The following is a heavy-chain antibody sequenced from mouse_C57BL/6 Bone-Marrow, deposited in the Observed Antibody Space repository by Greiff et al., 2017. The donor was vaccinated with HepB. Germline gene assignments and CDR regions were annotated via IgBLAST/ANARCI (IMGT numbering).Heavy chain of an antibody. V-gene: IGHV6-6*01. Sequence: EVQRVESGGGLVQPRGSMKLSCAASGFTFSDAWMDWVRQSPEKGLEWVAEIRNKANNHATYYAESVKGRFTISRDDSKSSVYLQMNSLRAEDTGIYYCTPLITTVVEDAMDYWGQGTSVTVSS. CDR3: TPLITTVVEDAMDY. CDR2: IRNKANNHAT. J-gene: IGHJ4*01. D-gene: IGHD1-1*01. CDR1: GFTFSDAW.